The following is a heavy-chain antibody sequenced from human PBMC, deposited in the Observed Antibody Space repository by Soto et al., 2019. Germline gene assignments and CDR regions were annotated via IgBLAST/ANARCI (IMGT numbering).Heavy chain of an antibody. V-gene: IGHV3-15*07. CDR3: VTSTKDLTDHYYLHGMDV. Sequence: EVQLVESGGGLAKPGGSLRLSCAASGFTFSNAWMNWVRQGPGKGLEWVGRIKSKSDGGTTDYAAPVKGRFTISRDDSRNPLYLQMSSLKTEDTALYYCVTSTKDLTDHYYLHGMDVWGQGTTVTVSS. CDR2: IKSKSDGGTT. CDR1: GFTFSNAW. J-gene: IGHJ6*02. D-gene: IGHD3-10*01.